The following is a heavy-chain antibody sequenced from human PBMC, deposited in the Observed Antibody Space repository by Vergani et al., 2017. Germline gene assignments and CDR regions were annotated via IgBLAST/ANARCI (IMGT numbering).Heavy chain of an antibody. J-gene: IGHJ4*02. CDR3: ARDADTAMVDY. Sequence: EVQLVESGGGLVQPGGSLRLSCAASGFTFSSYDMHWVRQATGKGLEWVSAIGTAGDTYYPGSVKDRFTISRENAKNSLYLQMNSLRAEDTAVYYCARDADTAMVDYWGQGTLVTVSS. D-gene: IGHD5-18*01. CDR1: GFTFSSYD. CDR2: IGTAGDT. V-gene: IGHV3-13*04.